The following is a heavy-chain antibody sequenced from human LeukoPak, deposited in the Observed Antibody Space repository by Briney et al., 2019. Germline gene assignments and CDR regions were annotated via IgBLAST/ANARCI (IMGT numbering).Heavy chain of an antibody. Sequence: PSETLSLTCTVSGGSISSYFWSWIRQPAGKGLEWIGLIYTSGSTNYNPSLKSRVTMSVDTSKNQFSLKLSSVTAADTAVYYCARTVTRSATTYYFDYWGQGALVTVSS. CDR1: GGSISSYF. CDR2: IYTSGST. V-gene: IGHV4-4*07. J-gene: IGHJ4*02. D-gene: IGHD2-15*01. CDR3: ARTVTRSATTYYFDY.